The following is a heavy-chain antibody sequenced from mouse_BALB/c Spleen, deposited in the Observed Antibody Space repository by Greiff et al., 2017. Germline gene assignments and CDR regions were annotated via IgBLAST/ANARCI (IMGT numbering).Heavy chain of an antibody. Sequence: QVQLQQSGPELVKPGASVKISCKASGYAFSSSWMNWVKQRPGQGLEWIGRIYPGDGDTNYNGKFKGKATLTADKSSSTAYMQLSSLTSVDSAVYFCAREGKGYDYFDYWGQGTTLTVSS. V-gene: IGHV1-82*01. CDR3: AREGKGYDYFDY. D-gene: IGHD3-1*01. CDR1: GYAFSSSW. J-gene: IGHJ2*01. CDR2: IYPGDGDT.